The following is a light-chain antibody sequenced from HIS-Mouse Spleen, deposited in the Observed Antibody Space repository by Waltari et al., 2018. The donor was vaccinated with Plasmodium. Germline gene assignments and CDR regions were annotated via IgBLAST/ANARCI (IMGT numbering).Light chain of an antibody. CDR2: EDN. CDR3: QSYDSSSVV. V-gene: IGLV6-57*04. J-gene: IGLJ2*01. Sequence: NFMLTQPPSVSESPGKTVTISCTRSSGRIASTYVQWYQQRPGSAPTTVIYEDNQRPSGLPDRFSGSIDSSSNSASLTISGLKTEDEADYYCQSYDSSSVVFGGGTKLTVL. CDR1: SGRIASTY.